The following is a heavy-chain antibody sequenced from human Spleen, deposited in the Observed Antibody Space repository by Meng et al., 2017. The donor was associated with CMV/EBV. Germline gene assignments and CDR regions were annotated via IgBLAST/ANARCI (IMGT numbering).Heavy chain of an antibody. J-gene: IGHJ4*02. CDR3: ARGHPRYYYDSSGYYYIDY. CDR1: GGSIRSGDYY. V-gene: IGHV4-30-4*08. Sequence: QLQLQGSAPGLVKPSQTLTLTCPFAGGSIRSGDYYWSWIRQPPGKGLEWIGYIYYSGSNYYNPSLKSRVTISVDTSKNQFSLKLSSVTAADTAVYYCARGHPRYYYDSSGYYYIDYWGQGTLVTVSS. CDR2: IYYSGSN. D-gene: IGHD3-22*01.